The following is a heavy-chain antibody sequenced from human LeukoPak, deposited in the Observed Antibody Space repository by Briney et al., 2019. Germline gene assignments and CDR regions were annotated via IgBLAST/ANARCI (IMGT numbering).Heavy chain of an antibody. V-gene: IGHV5-51*01. CDR1: GYLFPNYW. J-gene: IGHJ5*02. CDR3: ARSYSSGWHRFDP. CDR2: IWPGDSDT. D-gene: IGHD6-19*01. Sequence: GESLKISCKGSGYLFPNYWIAWVRQMPGKGLEWMGIIWPGDSDTRYDPSFQGHVTISADKSISTAYLQWSSLKASDTAMYYCARSYSSGWHRFDPWGQGTLVTVSS.